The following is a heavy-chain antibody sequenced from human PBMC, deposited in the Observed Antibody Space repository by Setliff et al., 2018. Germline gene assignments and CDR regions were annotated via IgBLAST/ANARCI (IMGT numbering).Heavy chain of an antibody. D-gene: IGHD3-22*01. CDR1: GFTFSRYW. V-gene: IGHV3-7*01. Sequence: GGSLRLSCAASGFTFSRYWMSWVRQAPGKGLEWVAKIKQDGSEKYYVDSVKGRFTISRDNAKNSLYLQMDSLSAEDTALYYCASLSRSYYDASGYFSNPFDIWGQGTVVTVSS. CDR3: ASLSRSYYDASGYFSNPFDI. J-gene: IGHJ3*02. CDR2: IKQDGSEK.